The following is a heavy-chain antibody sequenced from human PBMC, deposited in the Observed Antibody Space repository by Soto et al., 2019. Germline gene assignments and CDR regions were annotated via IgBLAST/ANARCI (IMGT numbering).Heavy chain of an antibody. CDR1: GGTFSSYA. D-gene: IGHD2-21*02. J-gene: IGHJ6*02. V-gene: IGHV1-69*13. Sequence: ASVKVSCKASGGTFSSYAISWVRQAPGQGLEWMGGIIPIFDTANYAQKFQGRVTITADESTSTAYMELSSLRAEDTAVYYCARDNCGGDCYPDFLGMDVWGQGTTVTVSS. CDR2: IIPIFDTA. CDR3: ARDNCGGDCYPDFLGMDV.